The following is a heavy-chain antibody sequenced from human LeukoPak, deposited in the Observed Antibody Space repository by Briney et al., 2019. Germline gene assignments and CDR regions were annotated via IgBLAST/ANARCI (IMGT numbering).Heavy chain of an antibody. CDR1: GGSINSSSSY. CDR2: FYYSGPT. Sequence: SETLSLTCTVSGGSINSSSSYWGWIRQPRGKGLEWIGSFYYSGPTYYNTSLKSRATIAVDTSKNQLSLNLSSVTAADTAVYYCARLPLSVAAVGAFDMWGQGTMVTVSS. J-gene: IGHJ3*02. D-gene: IGHD6-19*01. V-gene: IGHV4-39*01. CDR3: ARLPLSVAAVGAFDM.